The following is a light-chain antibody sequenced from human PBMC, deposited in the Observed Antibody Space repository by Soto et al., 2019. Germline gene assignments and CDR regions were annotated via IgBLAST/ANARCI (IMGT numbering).Light chain of an antibody. CDR3: LQHNTSPLT. CDR2: AAS. CDR1: QGINNY. V-gene: IGKV1-17*03. J-gene: IGKJ4*01. Sequence: DIQMTQYTSAVSASVGDRVTITCRASQGINNYLAWFQQKPGKAPKRLIYAASTLQTGVPSRFSGSGSGTEFTLTISSLHPEDFATYYCLQHNTSPLTFCGGTKVDIK.